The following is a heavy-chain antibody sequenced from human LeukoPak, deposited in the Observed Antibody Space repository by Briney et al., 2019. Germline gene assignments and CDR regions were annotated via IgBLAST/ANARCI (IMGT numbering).Heavy chain of an antibody. Sequence: GGSLRLSCAASGFTFSTYSMNWVRQAPGKGLEWVSYISSSSSTIYYADSVKGRFTISRDNAKQSLYLQVNSLRGEDTAVYYCAREDYTSSWYGNWFDPWGQGTLVTVSS. CDR1: GFTFSTYS. D-gene: IGHD6-13*01. CDR3: AREDYTSSWYGNWFDP. CDR2: ISSSSSTI. V-gene: IGHV3-48*01. J-gene: IGHJ5*02.